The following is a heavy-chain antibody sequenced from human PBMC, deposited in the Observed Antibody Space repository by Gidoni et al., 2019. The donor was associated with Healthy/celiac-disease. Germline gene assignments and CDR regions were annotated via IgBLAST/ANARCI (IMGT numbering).Heavy chain of an antibody. CDR1: GFPFRSYA. D-gene: IGHD3-3*01. V-gene: IGHV3-30*04. J-gene: IGHJ6*02. Sequence: QVQLVESGGGVVQPGRSLRLSCAASGFPFRSYAMHWVRQAPGKGLEWVAVISYDGSNKYYADSVKGRFTISRDNSKNTLYLQMNSLRAEDTAVYYCARDISADSFLETGYGMDVWGQGTTVTVSS. CDR3: ARDISADSFLETGYGMDV. CDR2: ISYDGSNK.